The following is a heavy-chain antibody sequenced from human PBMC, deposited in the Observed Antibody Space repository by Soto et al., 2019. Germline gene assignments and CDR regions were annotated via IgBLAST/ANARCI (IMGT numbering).Heavy chain of an antibody. D-gene: IGHD1-1*01. CDR2: IYYSGST. CDR1: GGSISSYY. Sequence: SETLSLTCTVSGGSISSYYWSWIRQPPGKGLEWIGYIYYSGSTNYNPSLKSRVTISVDTSKNQFSLKLSSVTAADTAVYYCARLGSRPLVQLESSYYMDVWGKGTTVTVSS. J-gene: IGHJ6*03. CDR3: ARLGSRPLVQLESSYYMDV. V-gene: IGHV4-59*01.